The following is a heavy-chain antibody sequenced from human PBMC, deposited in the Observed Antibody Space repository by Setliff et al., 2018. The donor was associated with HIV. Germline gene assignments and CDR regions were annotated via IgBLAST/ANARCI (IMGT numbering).Heavy chain of an antibody. CDR3: ARAYYSYYMDV. V-gene: IGHV4-34*01. CDR1: GGSLSGHY. J-gene: IGHJ6*03. CDR2: INHSGGT. Sequence: SETLSLTCAVYGGSLSGHYWSWIRQPPGKGLEWIGEINHSGGTNYNPSLKSRVTISVATSKNQFSLKLSAVTAADTAVYYCARAYYSYYMDVWGKGTTVTVSS.